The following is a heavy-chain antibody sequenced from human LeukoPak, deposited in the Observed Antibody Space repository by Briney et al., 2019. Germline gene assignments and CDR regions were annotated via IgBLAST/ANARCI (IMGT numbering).Heavy chain of an antibody. Sequence: ASVKVSCKASGGTFSSYAISWVRQAPRQGLERMGGIIPIFGTANYAQKSQGRVTITADESTSTAYMELSSLRSEDTAVYYCARVPPNTASNWFDPWGQGTLVTVSS. CDR2: IIPIFGTA. V-gene: IGHV1-69*13. J-gene: IGHJ5*02. D-gene: IGHD5-18*01. CDR3: ARVPPNTASNWFDP. CDR1: GGTFSSYA.